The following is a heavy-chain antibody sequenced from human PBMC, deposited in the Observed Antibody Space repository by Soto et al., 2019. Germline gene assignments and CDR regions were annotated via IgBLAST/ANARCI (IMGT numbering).Heavy chain of an antibody. J-gene: IGHJ4*02. V-gene: IGHV3-48*03. CDR3: ARENSGDAFDF. Sequence: GGSLRLSYAASGFTISNYEMNWVRQAPGKGLEWVSYINSGGTSIKYADSVEGRFTISRDTALNSLYLQMNSLRDEDTAIYYCARENSGDAFDFWGQGTLVTVSS. D-gene: IGHD4-17*01. CDR2: INSGGTSI. CDR1: GFTISNYE.